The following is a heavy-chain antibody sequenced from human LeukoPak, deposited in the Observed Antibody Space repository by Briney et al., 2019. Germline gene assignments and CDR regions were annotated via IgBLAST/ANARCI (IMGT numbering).Heavy chain of an antibody. V-gene: IGHV3-48*02. CDR2: INSNSDIM. CDR3: ARDRVTGAFDI. J-gene: IGHJ3*02. Sequence: GGSLRLSCAASGFSISSYNMNWVRQAPGQGLEWLSYINSNSDIMYYADSVKGRFTISRDNAKNSLYLQVNSLRDEDTAVYYCARDRVTGAFDIWGQGTLVTVSS. CDR1: GFSISSYN. D-gene: IGHD3-10*01.